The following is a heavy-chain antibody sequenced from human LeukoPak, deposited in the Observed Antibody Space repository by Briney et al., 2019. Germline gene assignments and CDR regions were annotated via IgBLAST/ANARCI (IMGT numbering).Heavy chain of an antibody. D-gene: IGHD1-1*01. CDR1: GYNFTYYG. V-gene: IGHV1-18*01. J-gene: IGHJ5*02. Sequence: GASVKVSCKPSGYNFTYYGITWVRQAPGQGLEWMGWVSGYNGNTNYAQKFQGRVFMTTDTSTGTAYMELRSLTSDDAAVYFCARIRYTTPRLYNWLDPWGQGTLVTVSS. CDR3: ARIRYTTPRLYNWLDP. CDR2: VSGYNGNT.